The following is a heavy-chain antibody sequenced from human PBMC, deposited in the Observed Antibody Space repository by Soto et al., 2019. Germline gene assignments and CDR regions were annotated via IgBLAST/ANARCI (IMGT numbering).Heavy chain of an antibody. CDR2: INQSGST. Sequence: SETLSLTCAVYGGCFSGYYWSWIRQPPGKGLEWIGGINQSGSTNYNPSLKDRGTRSVDTSQNQFSLKLSSVTAADTAVYYCARGLRLAVEVVPAAMSGLDYWGQGTLVTVSS. J-gene: IGHJ4*02. V-gene: IGHV4-34*01. CDR3: ARGLRLAVEVVPAAMSGLDY. D-gene: IGHD2-2*01. CDR1: GGCFSGYY.